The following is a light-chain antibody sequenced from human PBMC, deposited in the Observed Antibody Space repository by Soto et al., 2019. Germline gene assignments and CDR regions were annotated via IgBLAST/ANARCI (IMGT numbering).Light chain of an antibody. CDR2: GTS. CDR1: QSVSSSY. Sequence: ELVLTQSPGTLYFSPGERAPLSCRASQSVSSSYLAWYQQKPGQAPRLLIYGTSSRATCIPDRFSVSGSGTDFTLTISRLEPEDFAVYYCQQYGSSPLYTFGQGTKLEIK. CDR3: QQYGSSPLYT. V-gene: IGKV3-20*01. J-gene: IGKJ2*01.